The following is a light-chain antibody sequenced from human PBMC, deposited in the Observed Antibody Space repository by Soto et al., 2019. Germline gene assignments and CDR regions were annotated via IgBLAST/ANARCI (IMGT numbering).Light chain of an antibody. CDR1: QRVFSSY. CDR3: HQYGSSDRT. Sequence: EIVLTQSPGTLSLSPGERATLSCRASQRVFSSYLAWYQQRPGQAPRLVIYGASDRAPGIPNRFSGSGSRTDFTLTISRLEPEDVAVYYCHQYGSSDRTLGQGTKQEIK. CDR2: GAS. J-gene: IGKJ2*01. V-gene: IGKV3-20*01.